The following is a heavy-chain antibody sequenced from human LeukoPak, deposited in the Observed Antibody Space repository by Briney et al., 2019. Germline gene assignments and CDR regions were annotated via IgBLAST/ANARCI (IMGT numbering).Heavy chain of an antibody. CDR3: ARVPRGSYSFDY. CDR2: INPDGSVT. J-gene: IGHJ4*02. CDR1: GVTFSSYA. V-gene: IGHV3-74*01. D-gene: IGHD1-26*01. Sequence: GRSLRLSCAASGVTFSSYAMHWVRQAPGKGLVWVSRINPDGSVTSYADSVKGRFTISRDNAMNTLYLQMNSLRAEDTAVYYCARVPRGSYSFDYWGQGTLVTVSS.